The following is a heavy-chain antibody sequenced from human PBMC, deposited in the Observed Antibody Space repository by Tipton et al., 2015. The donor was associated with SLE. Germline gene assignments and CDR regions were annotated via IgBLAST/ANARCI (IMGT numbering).Heavy chain of an antibody. Sequence: SLRLSCAASGFTFSNYAMSWVRQGPGKGLEWVSRISGSGSRTYYADSVKGRFTISRDKSKNTMYLQMNSLRAEDTAVYYCAKEGGGFDPWGQGTLVTVSS. CDR1: GFTFSNYA. D-gene: IGHD1-26*01. CDR2: ISGSGSRT. V-gene: IGHV3-23*01. CDR3: AKEGGGFDP. J-gene: IGHJ5*02.